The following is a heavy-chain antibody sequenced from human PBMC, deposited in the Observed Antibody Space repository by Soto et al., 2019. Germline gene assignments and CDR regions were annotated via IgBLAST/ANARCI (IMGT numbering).Heavy chain of an antibody. CDR1: GGSTSSYY. V-gene: IGHV4-59*01. D-gene: IGHD2-2*01. J-gene: IGHJ1*01. CDR3: AKWCGGCNAFDA. Sequence: SETLSLTCSVSGGSTSSYYWNWIRQPPGKGLEWIGYVYHSEATNYDPSLKSRVTMSVDTSKNEFSMNLSSVTAADTAVYYCAKWCGGCNAFDAWGQGTLVTVSS. CDR2: VYHSEAT.